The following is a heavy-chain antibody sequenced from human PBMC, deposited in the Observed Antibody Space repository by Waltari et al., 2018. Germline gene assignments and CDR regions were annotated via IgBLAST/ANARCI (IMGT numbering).Heavy chain of an antibody. J-gene: IGHJ4*02. Sequence: QVQLQQWGAGLLRPSETLSLTCAAYSESFSGYYWSWIRQPPGKGLEWIGETTHSGSTNYNPPLKSRVTISVDKSKNQFSLKLSSVTAADTAVYYCTSRVVITRCFDYWGQGTLVTVSS. V-gene: IGHV4-34*01. D-gene: IGHD3-22*01. CDR1: SESFSGYY. CDR2: TTHSGST. CDR3: TSRVVITRCFDY.